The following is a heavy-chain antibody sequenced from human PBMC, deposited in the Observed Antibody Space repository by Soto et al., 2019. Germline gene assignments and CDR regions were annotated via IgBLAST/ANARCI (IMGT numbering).Heavy chain of an antibody. Sequence: PGGSLRLSCAATGFTFGFNALSWVRQAPGKGLEWVSSISAGGVSTNYADSVKGRFTVSRDNAKNSLYLQMNSLRADDTTVYYCVRDLVGSRGYLGQWGQGTQVTVSS. CDR3: VRDLVGSRGYLGQ. CDR2: ISAGGVST. J-gene: IGHJ4*02. CDR1: GFTFGFNA. D-gene: IGHD3-22*01. V-gene: IGHV3-23*01.